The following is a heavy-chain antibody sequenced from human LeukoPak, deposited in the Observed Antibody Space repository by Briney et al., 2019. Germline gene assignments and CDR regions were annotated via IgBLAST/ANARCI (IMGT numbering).Heavy chain of an antibody. CDR2: ISAYNGNT. CDR1: GYTFTSYG. CDR3: ARDHLPPLLTYYYDSSGYFYWFDP. Sequence: GASVKVSCKASGYTFTSYGISWVRQAPGQGLEWMGWISAYNGNTNYAQKLQGRVTMTTDTSTSTAYMEMRSLRSDDTAVYYCARDHLPPLLTYYYDSSGYFYWFDPWGQGTLVTVSS. V-gene: IGHV1-18*01. J-gene: IGHJ5*02. D-gene: IGHD3-22*01.